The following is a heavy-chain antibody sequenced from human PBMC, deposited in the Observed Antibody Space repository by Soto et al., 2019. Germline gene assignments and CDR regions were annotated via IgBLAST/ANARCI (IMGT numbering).Heavy chain of an antibody. CDR2: INPSGGST. J-gene: IGHJ5*02. CDR1: GYTFTSYY. Sequence: QVQLVQSGAEVKKPGASVKVSCKASGYTFTSYYMHWVRQAPGQGREWMGIINPSGGSTSYAQKFQGRVTMTRDTSTSAVYMERSSLSAEDTAVYYCAAETSRDYYDSSGPTGWFDPWGQGTLVTVSS. D-gene: IGHD3-22*01. CDR3: AAETSRDYYDSSGPTGWFDP. V-gene: IGHV1-46*01.